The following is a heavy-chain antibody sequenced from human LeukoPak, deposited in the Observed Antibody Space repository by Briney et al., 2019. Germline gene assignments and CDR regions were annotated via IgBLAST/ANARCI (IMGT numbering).Heavy chain of an antibody. D-gene: IGHD5-18*01. J-gene: IGHJ6*03. CDR3: ARAMGSYGGQGHYYYYMDV. CDR2: IKQDGSEK. Sequence: AGGSLRLSCAASGFTFSSYWMSWVRQAPGKGREWVANIKQDGSEKYYVYSVKGHFTISRDNAKNSLYLQMNSLRGEDTAVYYCARAMGSYGGQGHYYYYMDVWGKGTTVTVSS. V-gene: IGHV3-7*01. CDR1: GFTFSSYW.